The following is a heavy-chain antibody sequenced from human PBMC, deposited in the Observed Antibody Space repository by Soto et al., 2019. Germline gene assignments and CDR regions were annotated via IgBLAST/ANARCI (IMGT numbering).Heavy chain of an antibody. CDR2: IKQDGSEK. Sequence: SGGSLRLSCAASGFTFSSDWMSWVRQAPGKGLEWVANIKQDGSEKYYVDSVKGRFTISRDNAKNSLYLQMNSLRAEDTAVYYCAARPLRFLEWLWAGDAFDIWGQGTMVTVSS. J-gene: IGHJ3*02. CDR3: AARPLRFLEWLWAGDAFDI. CDR1: GFTFSSDW. D-gene: IGHD3-3*01. V-gene: IGHV3-7*01.